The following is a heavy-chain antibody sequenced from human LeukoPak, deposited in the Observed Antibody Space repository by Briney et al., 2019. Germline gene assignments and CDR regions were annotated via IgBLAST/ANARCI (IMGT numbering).Heavy chain of an antibody. D-gene: IGHD4-23*01. CDR1: GFTFSSYP. J-gene: IGHJ4*02. CDR3: AARTYGGNFM. V-gene: IGHV3-23*01. CDR2: ISGSGGST. Sequence: GGSLRLSCAASGFTFSSYPMSGARQAPGRGLEWVSSISGSGGSTYYADSVKGRFTISRDNSKNTLYLQMNSLRAEDTAVYYCAARTYGGNFMWGQGTLVTVSS.